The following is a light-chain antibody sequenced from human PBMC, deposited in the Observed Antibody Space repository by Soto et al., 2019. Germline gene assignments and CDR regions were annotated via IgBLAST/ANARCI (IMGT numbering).Light chain of an antibody. V-gene: IGLV2-8*01. J-gene: IGLJ3*02. Sequence: HSALTQPPSASGSPGQSVTISCTGTSIDVGAYNYVSWYQQHAGKAPKLVIYEVTKRPSGVPDRFSGSKSANTASLTVSGLQAEDEADYYCSSFASSNTWVFGGGTKLTVL. CDR2: EVT. CDR1: SIDVGAYNY. CDR3: SSFASSNTWV.